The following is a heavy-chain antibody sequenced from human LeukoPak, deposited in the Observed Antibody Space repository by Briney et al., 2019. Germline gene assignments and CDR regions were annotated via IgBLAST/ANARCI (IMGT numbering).Heavy chain of an antibody. D-gene: IGHD3-10*01. V-gene: IGHV1-2*02. CDR3: ARDAASDPLPLLWFGEQGGNGWFDP. CDR1: GYTFTGYY. Sequence: ASVKVSCKTSGYTFTGYYIHWVRQAPGQGLEWMGWINPNSGGTNYAQKFQGRVTMTRDTSISTAYMELSRMRSGDTAVYYCARDAASDPLPLLWFGEQGGNGWFDPWGQGTLVTVSS. CDR2: INPNSGGT. J-gene: IGHJ5*02.